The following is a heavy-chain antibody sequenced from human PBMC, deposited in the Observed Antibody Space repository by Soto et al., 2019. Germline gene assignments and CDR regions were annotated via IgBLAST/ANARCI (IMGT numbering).Heavy chain of an antibody. CDR3: ATVFEP. CDR2: VDSAGSGT. J-gene: IGHJ5*02. V-gene: IGHV3-74*01. Sequence: VPLVESGGGSVQPGGSLRLSCVASGITFSGYWMHWVRQGPGKGLVWVARVDSAGSGTSYADSVKGRFTISRDNAKNTLSLEVDRVRVDDTAECYWATVFEPWGEGIPVTVSS. CDR1: GITFSGYW.